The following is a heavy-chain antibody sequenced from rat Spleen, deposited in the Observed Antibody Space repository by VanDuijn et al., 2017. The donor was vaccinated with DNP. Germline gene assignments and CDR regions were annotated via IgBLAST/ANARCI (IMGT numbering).Heavy chain of an antibody. J-gene: IGHJ1*01. CDR3: AREQHYHFDY. CDR2: ISTVGDNA. CDR1: RFTFSNFG. D-gene: IGHD1-4*01. Sequence: EVQLVESGGGLVQPGRSLKLSCAASRFTFSNFGMHWVRQAPTKGLEWVASISTVGDNAYYRDSVKGRFTISRDNAKSSLYLQMNSLKSEDTATYYCAREQHYHFDYWGPGTMVTVSS. V-gene: IGHV5-19*01.